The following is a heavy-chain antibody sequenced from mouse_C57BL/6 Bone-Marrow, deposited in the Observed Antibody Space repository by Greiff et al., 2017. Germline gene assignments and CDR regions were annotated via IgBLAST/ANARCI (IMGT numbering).Heavy chain of an antibody. V-gene: IGHV1-69*01. Sequence: QVQLQQPGAELVMPGASVKLSCKASGYTFTSYWMHWVKQRPGQGLEWIGEIDPSDSYTNYNQKFKGKSTLTVDKSSSTAYMQLSSLTSEDSAVYYCERDYSNLYYFDYWGQSTTLTVSS. CDR1: GYTFTSYW. J-gene: IGHJ2*01. CDR2: IDPSDSYT. D-gene: IGHD2-5*01. CDR3: ERDYSNLYYFDY.